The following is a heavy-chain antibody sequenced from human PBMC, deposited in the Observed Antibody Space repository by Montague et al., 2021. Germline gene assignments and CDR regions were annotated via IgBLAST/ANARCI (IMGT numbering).Heavy chain of an antibody. Sequence: SLRLSCAASGFSFSRYWMHWVRQAPGKGLLWVSRITLDGSSTTFADSVKGRFTTSRDNAKAALYLQMNSLRVEDTAVYYCARNLASAAPGAFDIWGQGTKVTVSS. CDR2: ITLDGSST. D-gene: IGHD6-13*01. CDR3: ARNLASAAPGAFDI. CDR1: GFSFSRYW. J-gene: IGHJ3*02. V-gene: IGHV3-74*01.